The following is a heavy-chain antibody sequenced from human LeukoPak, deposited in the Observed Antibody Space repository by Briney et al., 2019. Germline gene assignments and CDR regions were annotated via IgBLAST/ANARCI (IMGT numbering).Heavy chain of an antibody. J-gene: IGHJ4*02. CDR3: ASQYSSGWHRTDY. CDR1: GXXXSSYS. Sequence: GGSLRLSCAAXGXXXSSYSMNWVRQAPXXXXXXXXXISSSSSYIYYADSVKGRFTISRDNAKNSLYLQMNNLRAEDTAVYYCASQYSSGWHRTDYWGQGTLVTVSS. V-gene: IGHV3-21*01. D-gene: IGHD6-19*01. CDR2: ISSSSSYI.